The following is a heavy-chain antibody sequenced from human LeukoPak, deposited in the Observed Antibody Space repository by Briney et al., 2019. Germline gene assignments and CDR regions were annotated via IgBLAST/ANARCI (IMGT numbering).Heavy chain of an antibody. CDR3: ARDPMWQQLEHYFDY. J-gene: IGHJ4*02. D-gene: IGHD6-13*01. V-gene: IGHV1-2*06. CDR1: GYTFTGYY. CDR2: INPNTGGT. Sequence: ASVKVSCKASGYTFTGYYMHWVRQAPGQGLEWMGRINPNTGGTNYAQKFQGRVTMTRDTSISTTYMELSRLKSDDTAVYYCARDPMWQQLEHYFDYWGQGTLVTVSS.